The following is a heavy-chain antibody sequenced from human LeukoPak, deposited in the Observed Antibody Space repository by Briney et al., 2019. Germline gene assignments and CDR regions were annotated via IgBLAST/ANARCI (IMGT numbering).Heavy chain of an antibody. CDR2: ISYDGSNK. J-gene: IGHJ6*03. CDR3: ARDPIAAAGKTYYYYYMDV. V-gene: IGHV3-30-3*01. CDR1: GFTFSSYA. Sequence: GGSLRLSCAASGFTFSSYAMHWVRQAPGKGLEWVAVISYDGSNKYYADSVKGRFTISRDNSKNTLYLQMNSLRAEDTAVYYCARDPIAAAGKTYYYYYMDVWGKGTTVTVSS. D-gene: IGHD6-13*01.